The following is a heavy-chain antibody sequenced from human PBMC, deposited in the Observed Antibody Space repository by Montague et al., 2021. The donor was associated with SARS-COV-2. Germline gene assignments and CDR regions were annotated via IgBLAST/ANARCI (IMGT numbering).Heavy chain of an antibody. CDR3: ARGAFSNGLDK. CDR1: GFTFRNYW. J-gene: IGHJ4*02. V-gene: IGHV3-74*01. D-gene: IGHD6-19*01. Sequence: SLRLSCAASGFTFRNYWMEWVRQGPGKGLVWVSNVNPDGTRTNYADSAKGRVTISRDNAKNTLYLQIDSLTADDTAVYYYARGAFSNGLDKWGQGTLVTVSS. CDR2: VNPDGTRT.